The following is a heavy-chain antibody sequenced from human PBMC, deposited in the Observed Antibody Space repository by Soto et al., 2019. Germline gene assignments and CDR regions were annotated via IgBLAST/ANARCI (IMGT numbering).Heavy chain of an antibody. D-gene: IGHD3-16*02. CDR2: IYWDNDK. Sequence: QITLKESAPSLAQPTHPLTLIGNSSVFSISPVGLAVAWIRQPPGKALDWLVVIYWDNDKHYNPSLRHRLILNKDLSSTQVVVTVIYMAPVDTGTYYCAQLTVTYGGVIGLYAFDIWGRGPVVTVS. J-gene: IGHJ3*02. CDR3: AQLTVTYGGVIGLYAFDI. CDR1: VFSISPVGLA. V-gene: IGHV2-5*02.